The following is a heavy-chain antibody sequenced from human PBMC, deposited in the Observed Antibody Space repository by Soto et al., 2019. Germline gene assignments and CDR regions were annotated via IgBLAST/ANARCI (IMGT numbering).Heavy chain of an antibody. CDR3: ARDGGYTGYEEGNPFDI. D-gene: IGHD5-12*01. CDR2: MYVTGTT. Sequence: QVQLQESGPGLVKPSETLSLICTVSGGSISHHYWSWIRQPAGTRLEWIGRMYVTGTTNYNPSLKNRVSKSIDTSNNQFSLKPCSVTAADAAVYYCARDGGYTGYEEGNPFDIWGQGTMVTVSS. CDR1: GGSISHHY. J-gene: IGHJ3*02. V-gene: IGHV4-4*07.